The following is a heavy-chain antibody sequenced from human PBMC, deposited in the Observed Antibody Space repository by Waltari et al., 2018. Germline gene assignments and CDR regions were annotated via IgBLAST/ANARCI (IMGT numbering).Heavy chain of an antibody. CDR3: VRSGELHDY. CDR2: SSSGSSTI. V-gene: IGHV3-48*04. D-gene: IGHD1-7*01. CDR1: GFTFNYYS. J-gene: IGHJ4*02. Sequence: EVQVVESGGGLVQPGGSLRLSCAASGFTFNYYSFNWVRQAPGKGLEWVSYSSSGSSTIYYTDSGKGRFTVSRDNAKNSLYLQMNSLRAEDTAVYYCVRSGELHDYWGQGTLVTVSS.